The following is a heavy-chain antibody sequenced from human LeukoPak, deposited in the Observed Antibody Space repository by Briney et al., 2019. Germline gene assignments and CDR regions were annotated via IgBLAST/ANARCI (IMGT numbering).Heavy chain of an antibody. CDR1: GFTFSPDW. V-gene: IGHV3-74*01. CDR3: VRDSGRGVDY. D-gene: IGHD3-10*01. Sequence: GALRLSCASAGFTFSPDWMLWGRQAPGKVLGSVSLIYAHGSSTTYGDSVQGRFTISRDNDKSPLYLPMNSLRAEDPAVYYCVRDSGRGVDYWGQGNLVTVSS. J-gene: IGHJ4*02. CDR2: IYAHGSST.